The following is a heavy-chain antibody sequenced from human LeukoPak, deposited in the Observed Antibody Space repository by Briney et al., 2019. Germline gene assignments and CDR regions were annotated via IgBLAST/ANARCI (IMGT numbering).Heavy chain of an antibody. CDR2: IYTSGST. J-gene: IGHJ5*02. Sequence: SETLSLTCTVSGGSISSYYWSWIRQPAGKGLEWIGRIYTSGSTNYNPSVKSRVTMSVDTSKNQFSLKLSSVTAADTAVYYCARSYGDYSSGWFDPWGQGTLVTVSS. CDR3: ARSYGDYSSGWFDP. CDR1: GGSISSYY. V-gene: IGHV4-4*07. D-gene: IGHD4-17*01.